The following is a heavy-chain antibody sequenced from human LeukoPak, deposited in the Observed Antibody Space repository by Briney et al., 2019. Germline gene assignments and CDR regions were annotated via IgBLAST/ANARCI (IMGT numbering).Heavy chain of an antibody. Sequence: GGSLRLSCAASGFTFSSYSMNWVRQAPGKGLEWVSYISSSSSTIYYEDSVKGRFTISRHNAKNSLYLQMNSLRAEDTAVYYCARDRGASGSYYTMDYWGQGTLVTVSS. V-gene: IGHV3-48*01. D-gene: IGHD1-26*01. J-gene: IGHJ4*02. CDR2: ISSSSSTI. CDR3: ARDRGASGSYYTMDY. CDR1: GFTFSSYS.